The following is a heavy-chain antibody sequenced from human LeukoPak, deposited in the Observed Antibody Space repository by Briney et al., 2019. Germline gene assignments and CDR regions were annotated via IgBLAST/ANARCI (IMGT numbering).Heavy chain of an antibody. Sequence: SVKVSCKASGGTFSSYAISWVRQAPGQGLEWMGGIIPIFGTANYAQKFQGRVTITADESTSTAYMELSSLRSEDTAVYYCARLGQIAAAGHNWFDSWGQGTLVTVSS. CDR2: IIPIFGTA. D-gene: IGHD6-13*01. V-gene: IGHV1-69*13. J-gene: IGHJ5*01. CDR1: GGTFSSYA. CDR3: ARLGQIAAAGHNWFDS.